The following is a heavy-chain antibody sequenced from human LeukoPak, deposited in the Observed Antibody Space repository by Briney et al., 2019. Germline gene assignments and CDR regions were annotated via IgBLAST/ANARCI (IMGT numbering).Heavy chain of an antibody. CDR2: IRSDGSNK. CDR3: AKDFYDFWSGYYLVPPMDV. J-gene: IGHJ6*03. CDR1: GFIFSSYG. D-gene: IGHD3-3*01. Sequence: GGSLRLSCAGSGFIFSSYGMHWVRQAPGKGLEWMAFIRSDGSNKYYADFVKGRFTISRDNSKNTLYLQMNSLRPEDTAVYYCAKDFYDFWSGYYLVPPMDVWGKGTTVTVSS. V-gene: IGHV3-30*02.